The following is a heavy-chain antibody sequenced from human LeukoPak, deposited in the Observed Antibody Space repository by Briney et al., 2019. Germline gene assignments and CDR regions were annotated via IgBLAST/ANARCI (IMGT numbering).Heavy chain of an antibody. CDR2: IYYSGST. J-gene: IGHJ4*02. D-gene: IGHD4-17*01. Sequence: IPSQTLSLTCAVSGGSTSSGGYSWSWIRQPPGKGLEWIGSIYYSGSTYYNPSLKSRVTISVDTSKNQFSLKLSSVTAADTAVYYCAREEGDYGDGRDYWGQGTLVTVSS. CDR3: AREEGDYGDGRDY. CDR1: GGSTSSGGYS. V-gene: IGHV4-30-2*03.